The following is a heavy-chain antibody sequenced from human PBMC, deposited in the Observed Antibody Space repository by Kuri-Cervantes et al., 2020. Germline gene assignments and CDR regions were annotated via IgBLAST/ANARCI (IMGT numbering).Heavy chain of an antibody. J-gene: IGHJ6*02. CDR1: GYTFTSYD. CDR2: MNPNSGNT. D-gene: IGHD4-17*01. V-gene: IGHV1-8*01. CDR3: ARVKSSYGDPTGGMDV. Sequence: ASVKVSCKASGYTFTSYDINWVRQATGQGLEWMGWMNPNSGNTYYAQKLQGRVTMTTHTSTSTVYMELRSLRSDDTAVYFCARVKSSYGDPTGGMDVWGQGTTVTVSS.